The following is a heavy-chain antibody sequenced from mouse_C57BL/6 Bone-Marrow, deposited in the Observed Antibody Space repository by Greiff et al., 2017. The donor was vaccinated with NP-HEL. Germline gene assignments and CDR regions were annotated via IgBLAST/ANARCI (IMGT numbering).Heavy chain of an antibody. CDR1: GYTFTSYW. J-gene: IGHJ4*01. CDR2: IYPGSGST. D-gene: IGHD4-1*01. V-gene: IGHV1-55*01. Sequence: VQLQQPGAELVKPGASVKMSCKASGYTFTSYWITWVKQRPGQGLEWIGDIYPGSGSTNYNEKFKSKATLTVDTSSSTAYMQLSSLTSEDSAVYYCARKDNWVYYARDYWGQGTSVTVSS. CDR3: ARKDNWVYYARDY.